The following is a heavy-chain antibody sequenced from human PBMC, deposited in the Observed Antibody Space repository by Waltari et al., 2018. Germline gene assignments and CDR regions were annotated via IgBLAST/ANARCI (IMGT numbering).Heavy chain of an antibody. J-gene: IGHJ5*02. D-gene: IGHD3-16*01. Sequence: EVQLLESGGGLVQPGGSLRLSCAASGFTFNNYAMRWVRQAPGKELEWGSVIYSGGTKYYADSVKGRLTISRDNSKNTLYLQMNSRRPEDTAVYHCAKEDFGGVDHWGQGTLVTVSS. CDR2: VIYSGGTK. V-gene: IGHV3-23*03. CDR1: GFTFNNYA. CDR3: AKEDFGGVDH.